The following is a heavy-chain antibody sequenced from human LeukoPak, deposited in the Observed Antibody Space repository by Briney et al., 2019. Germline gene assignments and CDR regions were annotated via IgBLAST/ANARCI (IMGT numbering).Heavy chain of an antibody. CDR1: GFAFSSYA. J-gene: IGHJ3*02. V-gene: IGHV3-30*14. CDR3: ASTKAAAGDDAFDI. Sequence: GRSLRLSCAASGFAFSSYAMHWVRQAPGKGLEWVAVISYDGSNKYYADSVKGRFTISRDNSKNTLYLQMNSLRAEDTAVYYCASTKAAAGDDAFDIWGQGTMVTVSS. CDR2: ISYDGSNK. D-gene: IGHD6-13*01.